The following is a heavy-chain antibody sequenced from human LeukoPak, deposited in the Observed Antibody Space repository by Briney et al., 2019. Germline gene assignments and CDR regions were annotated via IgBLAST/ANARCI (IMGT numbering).Heavy chain of an antibody. CDR2: ISSRRSKI. V-gene: IGHV3-48*03. D-gene: IGHD5-18*01. Sequence: PGGSVRLSCAASGFTFSSYEMNWVRQAPGKGLEWVSYISSRRSKIYQAESVKGRFTISRDNSKNSQYLQMNSLRAEDTAVYYCARSEDTAMAPFDYWGQGTLVAV. CDR1: GFTFSSYE. CDR3: ARSEDTAMAPFDY. J-gene: IGHJ4*02.